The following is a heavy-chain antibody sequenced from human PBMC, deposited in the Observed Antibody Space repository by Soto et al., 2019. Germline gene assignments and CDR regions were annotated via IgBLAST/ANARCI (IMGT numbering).Heavy chain of an antibody. V-gene: IGHV5-51*01. CDR2: IYPGDSDT. CDR3: ARPRGSYGSDDAFDI. Sequence: EVQLVQSGAEVKKPGESLKISCKGSGYSFTSYWIGWVRQMPGKGLEWMGIIYPGDSDTRYSPSFQGQVTISADKSIGTAYLEWSRLKASDTAMYYWARPRGSYGSDDAFDIWGQGTMVTVSS. CDR1: GYSFTSYW. J-gene: IGHJ3*02. D-gene: IGHD1-26*01.